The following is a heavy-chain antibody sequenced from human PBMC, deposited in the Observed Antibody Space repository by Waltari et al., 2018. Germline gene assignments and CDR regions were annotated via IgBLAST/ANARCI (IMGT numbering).Heavy chain of an antibody. CDR3: ARGVYGSGSDIFDD. CDR1: GGSFSGSY. D-gene: IGHD3-10*01. CDR2: IAYSGSI. J-gene: IGHJ4*02. Sequence: QVQLQESGTGLVKPSETLCLTCTVSGGSFSGSYWSWLRQPPVKGLDWIGGIAYSGSINDNPSMKSRVTISMDTSKTHCSLKLSSVTAADTAVYDCARGVYGSGSDIFDDWGQGTLVTVSS. V-gene: IGHV4-59*01.